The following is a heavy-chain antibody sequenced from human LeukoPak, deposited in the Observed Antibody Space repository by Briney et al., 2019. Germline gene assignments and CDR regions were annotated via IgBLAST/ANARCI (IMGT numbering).Heavy chain of an antibody. J-gene: IGHJ4*02. CDR1: GGSFSGYY. V-gene: IGHV4-34*01. CDR3: AREISFSGYSGYDGGIYYFDY. Sequence: KTSETLSLTCAVYGGSFSGYYWSWIRQPPGKGLEWIGEINHSGSTNYNPSLKSRVTISVDTSKNQFSLKLSSVTAADTAVYYCAREISFSGYSGYDGGIYYFDYWGQGTLVTVSS. D-gene: IGHD5-12*01. CDR2: INHSGST.